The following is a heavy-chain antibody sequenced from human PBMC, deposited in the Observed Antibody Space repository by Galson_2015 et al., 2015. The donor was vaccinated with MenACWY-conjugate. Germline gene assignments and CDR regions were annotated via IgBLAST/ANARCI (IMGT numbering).Heavy chain of an antibody. J-gene: IGHJ4*02. CDR3: ARDGSGWYAVDY. CDR1: GFTFSSHA. Sequence: SLRLSCAASGFTFSSHAMHWVRQAPGKGLEWVAVISHDGTNKWYADSVKGRFTISRDNSKNTLDLQMNSLRAEDTAVYYCARDGSGWYAVDYCGQGTLVTGSS. V-gene: IGHV3-30*01. D-gene: IGHD6-19*01. CDR2: ISHDGTNK.